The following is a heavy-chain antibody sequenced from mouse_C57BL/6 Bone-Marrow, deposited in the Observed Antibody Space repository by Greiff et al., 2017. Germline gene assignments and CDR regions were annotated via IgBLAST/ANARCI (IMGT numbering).Heavy chain of an antibody. CDR2: IDPSDSET. V-gene: IGHV1-52*01. J-gene: IGHJ4*01. CDR3: ARATSYGNFFMDY. CDR1: GYTFTSYW. Sequence: QVHVKQPGAELVRPGSSVKLSCKASGYTFTSYWMHWVKQRPIQGLEWIGNIDPSDSETHYNQKFKDKATLTVDKSSSTAYMQLSSLTSEDSAVYYCARATSYGNFFMDYWGQGTSVTVSS. D-gene: IGHD2-1*01.